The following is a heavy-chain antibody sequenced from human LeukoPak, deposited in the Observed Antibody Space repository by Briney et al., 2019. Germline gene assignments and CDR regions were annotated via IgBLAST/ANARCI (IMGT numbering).Heavy chain of an antibody. CDR2: ISGSGGST. CDR1: GFTFSSYA. CDR3: AKPKSQVGATGGAFDI. Sequence: PGGSLRLSCAASGFTFSSYAMSWVRQAPGKGLEWVSAISGSGGSTYYADSVKGRFTISRDNSKNTLYLQMNSLRAEDTAVYYCAKPKSQVGATGGAFDIWGQGTMVTVSS. J-gene: IGHJ3*02. D-gene: IGHD1-26*01. V-gene: IGHV3-23*01.